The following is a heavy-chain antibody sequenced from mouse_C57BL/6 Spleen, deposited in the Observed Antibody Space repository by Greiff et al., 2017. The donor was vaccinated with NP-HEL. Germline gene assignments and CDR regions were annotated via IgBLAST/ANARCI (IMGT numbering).Heavy chain of an antibody. CDR3: ARGDYYGSSYD. Sequence: EVQLQESGPGLVKPSQSLSLTCSVTGYSITSGYYWNWIRQFPGNKLEWMGYISYDGSNNYNPSLKNRISITRDTSKNQFFLKLNSVTTEDTATYYCARGDYYGSSYDWGQGTTLTVSS. CDR2: ISYDGSN. V-gene: IGHV3-6*01. J-gene: IGHJ2*01. D-gene: IGHD1-1*01. CDR1: GYSITSGYY.